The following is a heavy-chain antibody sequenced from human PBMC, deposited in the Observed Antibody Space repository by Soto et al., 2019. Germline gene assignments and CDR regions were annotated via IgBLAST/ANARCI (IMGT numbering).Heavy chain of an antibody. J-gene: IGHJ4*02. CDR3: TRDSVGSSWPPPFDY. V-gene: IGHV3-74*01. CDR1: GFTFSRYW. CDR2: INSDGSRI. Sequence: PGRSLRLSCAPSGFTFSRYWMHWVRQPPNEGLVWVSRINSDGSRITYANSVKDRFTISRDSGKNIVYLTMKRMRVEDTALYYCTRDSVGSSWPPPFDYWGQGTLVTVSS. D-gene: IGHD6-13*01.